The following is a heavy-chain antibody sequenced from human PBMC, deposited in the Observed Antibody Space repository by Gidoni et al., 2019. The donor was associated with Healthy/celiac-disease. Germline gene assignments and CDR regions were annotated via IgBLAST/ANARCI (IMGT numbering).Heavy chain of an antibody. CDR2: IYYSGST. CDR3: ARGYSSSWYSWFDP. V-gene: IGHV4-59*01. D-gene: IGHD6-13*01. J-gene: IGHJ5*02. Sequence: QVQLQASGPGLVKPSETLSLTSTVSGGSISSYYWSWIRQPPGKGLAWIGYIYYSGSTKYNPPLKSRVTISVDTSKNQFSLKLSSVTAADTAVYYCARGYSSSWYSWFDPWGQGTLVTVSS. CDR1: GGSISSYY.